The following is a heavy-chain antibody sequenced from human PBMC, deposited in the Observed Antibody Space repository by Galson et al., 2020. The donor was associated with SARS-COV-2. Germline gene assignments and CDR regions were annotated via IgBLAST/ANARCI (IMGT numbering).Heavy chain of an antibody. CDR1: GFTFSSSA. Sequence: GGSLRLSCAASGFTFSSSAIHWVRQTPGKGLEWVAVISDDGSNQNYADSVKGRFTISRDHSKNTLSLQMNSLRAEDTAVYYCAREYSNYGRRGEYLLHWGQGTLVTVSS. D-gene: IGHD4-4*01. CDR2: ISDDGSNQ. V-gene: IGHV3-30*04. CDR3: AREYSNYGRRGEYLLH. J-gene: IGHJ1*01.